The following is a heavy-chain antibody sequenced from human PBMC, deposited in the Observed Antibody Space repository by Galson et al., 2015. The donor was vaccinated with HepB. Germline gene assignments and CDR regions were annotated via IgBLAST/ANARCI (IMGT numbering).Heavy chain of an antibody. J-gene: IGHJ4*02. CDR2: INPNSGGT. D-gene: IGHD3-3*01. V-gene: IGHV1-2*02. Sequence: SVKVSCKASGYTFTGYYMHWVRQAPGQGLEWMGWINPNSGGTNYAQKFQGRVTMTRDTSISTAYMELSRLRSDDTAVYYCARVNTTFGVVNSYYFDYWGQGTLVTVSS. CDR1: GYTFTGYY. CDR3: ARVNTTFGVVNSYYFDY.